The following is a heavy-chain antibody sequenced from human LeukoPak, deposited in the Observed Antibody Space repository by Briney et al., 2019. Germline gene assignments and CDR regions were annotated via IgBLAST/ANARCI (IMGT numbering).Heavy chain of an antibody. Sequence: GGSLRLSCAASGFTFSYYAMNWVRQAPGKGLEWVSSISGSGSSTYYADSVKGRFTISRDNSKNTLYLQMNSLRAEDTAVYYCTKDQRGYGRIVDYWGQGTLVTISS. CDR1: GFTFSYYA. CDR2: ISGSGSST. J-gene: IGHJ4*02. D-gene: IGHD3-10*01. CDR3: TKDQRGYGRIVDY. V-gene: IGHV3-23*01.